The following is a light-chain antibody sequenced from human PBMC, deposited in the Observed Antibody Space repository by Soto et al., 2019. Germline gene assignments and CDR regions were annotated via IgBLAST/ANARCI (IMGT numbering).Light chain of an antibody. V-gene: IGKV1-5*03. Sequence: DIQMTQSPSTLSASVGDRVTITCRASQSISSWLAWYQQKPGKAPKLLIYIASSLESGVPSRFSGSGSGTEFNLTISSLQPDDFATYYCQQYNSYSTWTFGQGTKVAIK. J-gene: IGKJ1*01. CDR3: QQYNSYSTWT. CDR2: IAS. CDR1: QSISSW.